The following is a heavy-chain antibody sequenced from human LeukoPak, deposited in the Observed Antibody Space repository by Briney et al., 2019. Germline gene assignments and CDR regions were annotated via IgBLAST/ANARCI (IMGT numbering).Heavy chain of an antibody. CDR1: GFTFSSSA. V-gene: IGHV3-53*01. Sequence: PGGSLRLSCAASGFTFSSSAMSWVRQAPGKGLEWVSVIYSGGSTYYADSVKGRFTISRDNSKNTLYLQMNSLRAEDTAVYYCAREGSGYYDSSAIGYWGQGTLVTVSS. D-gene: IGHD3-22*01. J-gene: IGHJ4*02. CDR3: AREGSGYYDSSAIGY. CDR2: IYSGGST.